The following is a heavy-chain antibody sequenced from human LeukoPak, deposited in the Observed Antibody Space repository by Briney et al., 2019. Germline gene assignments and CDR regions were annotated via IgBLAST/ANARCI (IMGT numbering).Heavy chain of an antibody. D-gene: IGHD2-8*02. V-gene: IGHV4-59*01. J-gene: IGHJ4*02. Sequence: PSETLSLTCTVSGGSISNSFWSWIRQPPDKGLEFIGYISYSGSTNYNPSLKSRLTMSVDTAKNQVSLNLTSVTAADTAVNYCARDKHTTSYTGGRYYPYYFDSWGQGTLVTVSS. CDR3: ARDKHTTSYTGGRYYPYYFDS. CDR1: GGSISNSF. CDR2: ISYSGST.